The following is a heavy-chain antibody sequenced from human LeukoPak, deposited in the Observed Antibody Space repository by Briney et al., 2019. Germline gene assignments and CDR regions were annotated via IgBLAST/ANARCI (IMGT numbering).Heavy chain of an antibody. V-gene: IGHV4-30-2*01. CDR2: IYHSGST. CDR1: GGSISSGGYS. J-gene: IGHJ3*02. D-gene: IGHD3-16*01. Sequence: PSQTLSLTCAVSGGSISSGGYSWSWIRQPPGKGLEWIAYIYHSGSTYYNPSLKSRVTISVDRSKNQFSLKLSSVTAADTAVYYCARRGKSDAFDIWGQGTMVTVSS. CDR3: ARRGKSDAFDI.